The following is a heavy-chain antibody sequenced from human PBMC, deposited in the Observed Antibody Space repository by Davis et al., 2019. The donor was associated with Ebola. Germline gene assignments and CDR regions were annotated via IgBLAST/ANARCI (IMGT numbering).Heavy chain of an antibody. J-gene: IGHJ4*02. V-gene: IGHV6-1*01. CDR3: ARQSGSYTFPSPFDY. CDR1: GDTVSPNSAT. CDR2: TYFRSKWYY. D-gene: IGHD1-26*01. Sequence: QTLSLTCAISGDTVSPNSATWNWIRQSPSRGLEWLGRTYFRSKWYYDYAVSVKSRITINPDTSKNQFSLQLNSVTPEDTAVYYCARQSGSYTFPSPFDYWGQGTLVTVSS.